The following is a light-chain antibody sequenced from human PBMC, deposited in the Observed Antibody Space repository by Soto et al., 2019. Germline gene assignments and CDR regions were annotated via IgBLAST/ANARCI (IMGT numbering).Light chain of an antibody. V-gene: IGLV1-44*01. J-gene: IGLJ1*01. CDR1: SSNIGSNP. CDR2: SYN. CDR3: TTWDDSLNGQV. Sequence: QSVLTQPPSASGTPGQRVTISCSGSSSNIGSNPVNWYQQLPGTAPKLLIYSYNQRPSGVPDRFSGSKSGTSASLAISGLQSEDEADYYCTTWDDSLNGQVFGTGPKVTVL.